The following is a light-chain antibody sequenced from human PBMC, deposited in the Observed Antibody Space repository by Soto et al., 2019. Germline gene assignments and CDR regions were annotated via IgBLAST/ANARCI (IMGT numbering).Light chain of an antibody. Sequence: NFMLTQPHSVSESPGKTVTISCTRSSGSIASNYVQWYQQRPGSAPTTVIYEDNQRPSGVPDRFSGSIDSSSNSASLTISGLQTEDEADYYCQSYDSSNHRVFGGGTKVTVL. CDR2: EDN. CDR1: SGSIASNY. J-gene: IGLJ2*01. CDR3: QSYDSSNHRV. V-gene: IGLV6-57*04.